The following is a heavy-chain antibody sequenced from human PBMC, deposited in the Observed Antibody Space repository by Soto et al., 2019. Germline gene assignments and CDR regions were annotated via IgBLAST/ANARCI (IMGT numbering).Heavy chain of an antibody. CDR3: TTVSTDYFYFDY. V-gene: IGHV3-72*01. J-gene: IGHJ4*02. D-gene: IGHD3-10*01. Sequence: GGSLRPSCVASGFTLSDHYIDWVRQAPGKGLEWVGRIKNKANGYKAEYAASVEGRITISRDDSKNSLSLQIDSLKTEDTAVYYCTTVSTDYFYFDYWGQGTLVTVSS. CDR1: GFTLSDHY. CDR2: IKNKANGYKA.